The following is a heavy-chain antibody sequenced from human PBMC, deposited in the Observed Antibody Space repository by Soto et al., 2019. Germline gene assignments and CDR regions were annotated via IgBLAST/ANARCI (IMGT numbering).Heavy chain of an antibody. CDR1: RAFINSGGFY. V-gene: IGHV4-31*03. D-gene: IGHD2-15*01. Sequence: QVQLQESGPGLVKPSQTLSLTCSVSRAFINSGGFYYSWIRQPPGEGLEWLGYIFHSGSTLYNPSPXGXLTLSADTPRHQLSLPLTSVTAADTAVYYCVRGGIAGHWFDPWGQGILVTVSS. CDR2: IFHSGST. CDR3: VRGGIAGHWFDP. J-gene: IGHJ5*02.